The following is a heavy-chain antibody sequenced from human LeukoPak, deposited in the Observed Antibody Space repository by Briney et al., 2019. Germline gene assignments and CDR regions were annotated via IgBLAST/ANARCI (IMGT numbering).Heavy chain of an antibody. CDR1: GGSISSYY. CDR3: ARIGHEDYYFDY. V-gene: IGHV4-59*01. CDR2: IYYSGST. Sequence: SETLSLTCTVSGGSISSYYWSWIRQPPGKGLEWIGYIYYSGSTNYNPSLKSRVTISADTSKNQFSLKLSSVTAADTAVYYCARIGHEDYYFDYWGQGTVVTVSS. J-gene: IGHJ4*02.